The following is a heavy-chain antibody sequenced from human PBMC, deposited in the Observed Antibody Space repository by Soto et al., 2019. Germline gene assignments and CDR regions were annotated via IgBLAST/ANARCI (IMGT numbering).Heavy chain of an antibody. V-gene: IGHV1-69*06. D-gene: IGHD3-10*01. Sequence: QVQLEQSGAEVKKPGSSVKVSCKASGGTLSDHGVAWLRQAPGQGLEWMGGTIPVFNTTKYAQKFQGRVTVTADKFTNIAYKELSSLRSEYTAFYFWARGVYCSGNYYTGLSAFDIWGHGTMVIVSS. CDR3: ARGVYCSGNYYTGLSAFDI. CDR1: GGTLSDHG. CDR2: TIPVFNTT. J-gene: IGHJ3*02.